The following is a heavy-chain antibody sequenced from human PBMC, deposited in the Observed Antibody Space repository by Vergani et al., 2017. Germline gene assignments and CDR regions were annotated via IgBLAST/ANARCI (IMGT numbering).Heavy chain of an antibody. Sequence: VESGGGLVQPGGSLRLSCAASGFTFSSYSMNWVRQAPGKGLEWVSAISGHGDRTYYADSVKGRFTISRDNSKNTVYLQMNSLKAEDRATYYCAREERSNTSPFVGDWGQGTLVTV. CDR1: GFTFSSYS. V-gene: IGHV3-23*04. CDR2: ISGHGDRT. J-gene: IGHJ4*02. D-gene: IGHD2/OR15-2a*01. CDR3: AREERSNTSPFVGD.